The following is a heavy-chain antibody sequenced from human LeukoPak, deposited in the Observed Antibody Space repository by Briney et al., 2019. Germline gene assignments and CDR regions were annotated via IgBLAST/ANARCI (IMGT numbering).Heavy chain of an antibody. CDR3: ARSYSSSPVSAFAY. J-gene: IGHJ4*02. V-gene: IGHV4-31*03. CDR2: IYYSGST. D-gene: IGHD6-6*01. Sequence: MPSETLSLTCTVSGGSISSGGYYWSWIRQHPGKGLEWIGYIYYSGSTNYNPSLKSRVTISVDTSKNQFSLKLSSVTAADTAVYYCARSYSSSPVSAFAYWGQGTLVTVSS. CDR1: GGSISSGGYY.